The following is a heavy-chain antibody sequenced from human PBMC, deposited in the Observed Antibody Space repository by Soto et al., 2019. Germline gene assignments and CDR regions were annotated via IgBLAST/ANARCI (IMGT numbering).Heavy chain of an antibody. D-gene: IGHD6-19*01. CDR1: GFTFSSYA. CDR2: ISGSGGST. Sequence: EVQLLESGGGLVQPGGSLRLSCAASGFTFSSYAMSWVRQAPGKGLEWVSAISGSGGSTYYADSVKGRFTISRDNSKNPLYLHMHSLRAEDTAVYYCAGRSLAVAMYYFDCWGQGTLVTVSS. V-gene: IGHV3-23*01. J-gene: IGHJ4*02. CDR3: AGRSLAVAMYYFDC.